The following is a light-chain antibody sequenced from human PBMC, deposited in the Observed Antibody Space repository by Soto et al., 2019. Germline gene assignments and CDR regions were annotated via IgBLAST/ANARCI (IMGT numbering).Light chain of an antibody. CDR1: QSVTGN. CDR3: QQYNNWPPLT. J-gene: IGKJ3*01. V-gene: IGKV3-15*01. CDR2: AAS. Sequence: EIVMTQSPATVSVSPGERATLSCRASQSVTGNLAWYQQKPDQAPRLLIYAASTRATGIPARFSGSGSGTEFTLTISSLQSEDFAVYYCQQYNNWPPLTFGPGTKVEIK.